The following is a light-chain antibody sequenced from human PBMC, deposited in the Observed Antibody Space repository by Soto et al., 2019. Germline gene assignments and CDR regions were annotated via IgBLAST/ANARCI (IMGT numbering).Light chain of an antibody. J-gene: IGLJ1*01. CDR2: SND. CDR3: EAWDDSLNGYV. V-gene: IGLV1-44*01. Sequence: QSVLTQPPSASGTPGQRVTISCSGSSSTIGSNSVNWYQQLPGTAPKLLIYSNDRRPSGVPDRFSGSKSGTSASLAISGLQSEEEADYYCEAWDDSLNGYVFGTGTKVTVL. CDR1: SSTIGSNS.